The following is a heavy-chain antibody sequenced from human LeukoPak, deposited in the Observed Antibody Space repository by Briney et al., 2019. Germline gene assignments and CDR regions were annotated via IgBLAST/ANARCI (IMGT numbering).Heavy chain of an antibody. J-gene: IGHJ4*02. CDR3: ARHAVYAGSGWAFDY. CDR2: IDYRGST. CDR1: GGSISSDY. Sequence: SETLSLTCTVSGGSISSDYWSWIRQPPGKGLEWIGYIDYRGSTNYNPSLKSRVTISVDTSKNQFSLNLNSVTAADTAVYYCARHAVYAGSGWAFDYWGQGTLVTVFS. V-gene: IGHV4-59*08. D-gene: IGHD6-19*01.